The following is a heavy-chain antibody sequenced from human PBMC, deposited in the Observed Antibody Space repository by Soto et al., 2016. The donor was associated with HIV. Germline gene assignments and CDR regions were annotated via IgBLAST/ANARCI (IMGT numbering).Heavy chain of an antibody. Sequence: QVHLVQSGAEVKKPGASVKVSCKASGYTFTGYYIHWVRQAPGQGLEWMGRINPNGGGTNYAQKFQGRVTMTRDTSIRTAYMELSRLRSDDTAVYYCARVNYYDSSGYLRYWYFDLWGLAPWSLSPQ. D-gene: IGHD3-22*01. CDR3: ARVNYYDSSGYLRYWYFDL. CDR1: GYTFTGYY. J-gene: IGHJ2*01. CDR2: INPNGGGT. V-gene: IGHV1-2*02.